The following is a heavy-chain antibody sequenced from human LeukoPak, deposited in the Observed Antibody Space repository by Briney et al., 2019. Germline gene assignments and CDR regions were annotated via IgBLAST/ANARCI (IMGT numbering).Heavy chain of an antibody. D-gene: IGHD3-10*01. CDR3: ARLSRGSGRDAFDI. Sequence: PGGSLRLSCAASGFTFSSYSMNWVRQAPGKGLEWVSSISSSSSYIYYADSVKGRFTISRDNAKNSLYLQMSSLRAEDTAVYYCARLSRGSGRDAFDIWGQGTMVTVSS. J-gene: IGHJ3*02. CDR1: GFTFSSYS. V-gene: IGHV3-21*01. CDR2: ISSSSSYI.